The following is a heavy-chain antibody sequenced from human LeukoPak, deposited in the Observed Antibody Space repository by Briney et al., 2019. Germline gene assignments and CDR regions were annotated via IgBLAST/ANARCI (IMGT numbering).Heavy chain of an antibody. D-gene: IGHD6-13*01. J-gene: IGHJ4*02. Sequence: ASVKASCKASGYTFRSYGISWVRQAPGQGLEWMGWISTHNANTKYAQRLQGRVTLTTDTFTSTAYMELRSLRSDDTAVYYCATHITAVPYWGQGTLVTVSS. CDR2: ISTHNANT. V-gene: IGHV1-18*01. CDR3: ATHITAVPY. CDR1: GYTFRSYG.